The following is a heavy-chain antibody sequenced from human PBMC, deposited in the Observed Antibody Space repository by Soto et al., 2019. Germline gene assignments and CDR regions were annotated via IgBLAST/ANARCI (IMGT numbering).Heavy chain of an antibody. Sequence: PGGSLRLSCAASGFTFSSYAMSWVRRAPGKGLEWVSAISGSADSTYYADSVKGRFTISRDNSKNTLNLQMNSLRAEDTAVYYCAKAPFYYYGMDVWAKGPRSPSP. J-gene: IGHJ6*02. V-gene: IGHV3-23*01. CDR2: ISGSADST. CDR3: AKAPFYYYGMDV. CDR1: GFTFSSYA.